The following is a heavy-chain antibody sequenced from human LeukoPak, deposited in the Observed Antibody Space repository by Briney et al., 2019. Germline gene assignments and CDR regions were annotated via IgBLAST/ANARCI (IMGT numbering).Heavy chain of an antibody. Sequence: SETLSLTCTVSGGSISSYYWSWIRQPPGKGLEWIGYIYYSGSTNYNPSLKSRVTISVDTSKNQFSLKLSSVTAADTAVYYCARGVRITFGGIAFDIWGQGTMVTVSS. V-gene: IGHV4-59*01. D-gene: IGHD3-16*01. CDR1: GGSISSYY. CDR3: ARGVRITFGGIAFDI. J-gene: IGHJ3*02. CDR2: IYYSGST.